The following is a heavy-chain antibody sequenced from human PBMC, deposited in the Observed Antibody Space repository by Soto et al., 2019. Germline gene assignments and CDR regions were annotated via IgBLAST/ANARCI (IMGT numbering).Heavy chain of an antibody. V-gene: IGHV3-48*01. Sequence: EVQLVESGGGLVQPGGALRLSCAASGFTFSSYSMNWVRQAPGKGLEWVSYISSSSSTIYYADSVKGRFTISRDNDKNSLSLKKNSLRAEHTSVYYRARDHPSGYFLFGRVYYYYMDVWGKGTTVTVSS. CDR1: GFTFSSYS. J-gene: IGHJ6*03. D-gene: IGHD3-22*01. CDR2: ISSSSSTI. CDR3: ARDHPSGYFLFGRVYYYYMDV.